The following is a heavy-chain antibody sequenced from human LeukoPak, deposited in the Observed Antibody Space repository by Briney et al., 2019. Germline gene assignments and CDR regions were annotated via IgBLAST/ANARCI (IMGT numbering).Heavy chain of an antibody. CDR3: ARDHYYDSSGYWGYYYYYYMDV. CDR2: IYTSGST. CDR1: GGSISSSSYY. D-gene: IGHD3-22*01. V-gene: IGHV4-39*07. J-gene: IGHJ6*03. Sequence: SETLSLTCTVSGGSISSSSYYWGWIRQPPGKGLEWIGRIYTSGSTNYNPSLKSRVTISVDTSRNQFSLKLSSVTAADTAVYYCARDHYYDSSGYWGYYYYYYMDVWGKGTTVTIS.